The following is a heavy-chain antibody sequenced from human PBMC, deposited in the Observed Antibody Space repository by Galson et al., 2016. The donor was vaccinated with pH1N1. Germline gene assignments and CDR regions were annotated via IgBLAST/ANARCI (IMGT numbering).Heavy chain of an antibody. D-gene: IGHD3-22*01. Sequence: QSGAEVKKSGESLKISCEASGSTFTDYWIGWVRQTPGTDLEWTGIIYPRDSDTRYRPSFQGHVTFSADESISSAYLQWSSLKASDSGIYYCAREDLSGFYSHWGQGTLVTVSS. J-gene: IGHJ4*02. CDR3: AREDLSGFYSH. V-gene: IGHV5-51*01. CDR1: GSTFTDYW. CDR2: IYPRDSDT.